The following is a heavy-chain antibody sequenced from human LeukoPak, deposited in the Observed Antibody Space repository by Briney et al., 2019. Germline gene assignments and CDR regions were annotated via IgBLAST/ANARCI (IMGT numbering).Heavy chain of an antibody. CDR3: ARGYYYDSSGSPGVDY. CDR2: IYTSGST. CDR1: AGSIISGSYY. J-gene: IGHJ4*02. V-gene: IGHV4-61*02. D-gene: IGHD3-22*01. Sequence: SETPSLTCTVSAGSIISGSYYWSWIRQPAGKGLEWIGRIYTSGSTNYNPSLKSRVTISVDTSKNQFSLKLSSVTAADTAVYYCARGYYYDSSGSPGVDYWGQGTLVTVSS.